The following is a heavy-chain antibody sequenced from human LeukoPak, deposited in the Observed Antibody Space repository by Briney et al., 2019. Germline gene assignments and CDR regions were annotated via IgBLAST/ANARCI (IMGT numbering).Heavy chain of an antibody. CDR2: IYYSGST. J-gene: IGHJ5*02. Sequence: PSETLSLTCIVSGGSISSSRDYWAWIRQPPGKGLEWIANIYYSGSTYYNPSLKSRVTISVDTSKNQFSLKLSSVTAADTAVYYCAREYIAVAVPGGFDPWGQGTLVTVSS. CDR1: GGSISSSRDY. CDR3: AREYIAVAVPGGFDP. D-gene: IGHD6-19*01. V-gene: IGHV4-39*07.